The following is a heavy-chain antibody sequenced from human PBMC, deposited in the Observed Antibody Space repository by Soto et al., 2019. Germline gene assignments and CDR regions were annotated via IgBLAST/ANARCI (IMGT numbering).Heavy chain of an antibody. CDR2: IIPILGIA. V-gene: IGHV1-69*10. CDR1: GGTFSSYA. J-gene: IGHJ6*02. D-gene: IGHD6-13*01. CDR3: ASTSAGSSGNYCCCYGFDD. Sequence: ASVKVSCKASGGTFSSYAISWVRQAPGQGLEWMGGIIPILGIANYAQKFQGRVTITADKSTSTAYMELSSLRAEDTAVYYCASTSAGSSGNYCCCYGFDDWGQGTMVTVSS.